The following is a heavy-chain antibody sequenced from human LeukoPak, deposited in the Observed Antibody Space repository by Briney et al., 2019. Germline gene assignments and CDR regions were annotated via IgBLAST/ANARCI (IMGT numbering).Heavy chain of an antibody. CDR1: GYNLNTYH. CDR3: ARIWPSGEIDY. J-gene: IGHJ4*02. Sequence: GASVKVSCKASGYNLNTYHMHWVRQAPGQGLEWMGWINPNSGGTNYAQKFQGRVTMTRDTSISTAYMELSRLRSDDTAVYYCARIWPSGEIDYWGQGTLVTVSS. D-gene: IGHD4-17*01. CDR2: INPNSGGT. V-gene: IGHV1-2*02.